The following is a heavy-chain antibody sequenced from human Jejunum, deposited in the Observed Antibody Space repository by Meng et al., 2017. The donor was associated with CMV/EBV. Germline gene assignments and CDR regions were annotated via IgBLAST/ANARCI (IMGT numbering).Heavy chain of an antibody. V-gene: IGHV4-59*01. Sequence: SVGSITRYSWSWIRPPPAQGLALIGYLYYSGSTNYHPSLQRRVTISVATSKNQFSLTLSSVTAAATAVYYCARTLLWFGASYYFDYWGQGTLVTVSS. CDR2: LYYSGST. J-gene: IGHJ4*02. CDR1: VGSITRYS. CDR3: ARTLLWFGASYYFDY. D-gene: IGHD3-10*01.